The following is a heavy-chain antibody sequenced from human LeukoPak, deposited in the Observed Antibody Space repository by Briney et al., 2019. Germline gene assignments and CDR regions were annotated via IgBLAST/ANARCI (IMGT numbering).Heavy chain of an antibody. V-gene: IGHV4-59*01. CDR1: GGSINSYY. CDR2: FYYSGNT. Sequence: PSETLSLTSTVSGGSINSYYWSWIRQPPGKGLEWIGYFYYSGNTNYNPSLRSRVTISVDTSKNQFSLKLSSVTAADTAVYYCARGPYYYEPDYWGQGTLVTVSS. J-gene: IGHJ4*02. CDR3: ARGPYYYEPDY. D-gene: IGHD3-22*01.